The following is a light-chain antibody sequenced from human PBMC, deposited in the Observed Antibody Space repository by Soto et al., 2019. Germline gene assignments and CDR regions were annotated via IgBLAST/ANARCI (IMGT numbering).Light chain of an antibody. V-gene: IGKV3-20*01. CDR1: QSVSSD. CDR3: QQYGRSPPIT. J-gene: IGKJ3*01. CDR2: GAS. Sequence: EIVMTQFPGTLSLSPGERATVFCRASQSVSSDLGWYQQKPGQAPRLLIYGASSRATGIPARFSGSGSGTDFTLTISRLEPEDFAVYYCQQYGRSPPITFGPGTKVDIK.